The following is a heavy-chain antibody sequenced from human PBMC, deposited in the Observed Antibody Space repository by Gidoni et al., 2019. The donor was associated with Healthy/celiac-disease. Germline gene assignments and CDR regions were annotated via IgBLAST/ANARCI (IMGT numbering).Heavy chain of an antibody. CDR3: ATKGKTYYYGSGQGAFDY. J-gene: IGHJ4*02. D-gene: IGHD3-10*01. CDR2: INHSGST. CDR1: GGSFSGYY. Sequence: QVQLQQWGAGLLKPSETLSLTCAVYGGSFSGYYWSWIRQPPGKGLEWIGEINHSGSTNYNPSLKSRVTISVDTSKNQFSLKLSSVTAADTAVYYCATKGKTYYYGSGQGAFDYWGQGTLVTVSS. V-gene: IGHV4-34*01.